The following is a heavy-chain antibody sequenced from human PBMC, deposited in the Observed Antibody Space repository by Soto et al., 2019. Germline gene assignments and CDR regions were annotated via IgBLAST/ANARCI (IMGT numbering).Heavy chain of an antibody. CDR3: ARRLDV. CDR2: INHSGST. Sequence: PSETLSLTCAVYGMSFSGYYWSWIRQPPGKGLEWIGEINHSGSTNYNPSLKSRVTISVDTSKNQFSLNLSSVTAADTAVYYCARRLDVWGQGTTVTVSS. V-gene: IGHV4-34*01. J-gene: IGHJ6*02. CDR1: GMSFSGYY.